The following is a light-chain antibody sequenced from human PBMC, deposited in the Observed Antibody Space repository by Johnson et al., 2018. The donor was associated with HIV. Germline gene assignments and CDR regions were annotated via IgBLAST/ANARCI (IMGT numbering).Light chain of an antibody. CDR2: ENN. J-gene: IGLJ1*01. CDR3: GTWDSSLSAGGANYV. Sequence: QSILTQPPSVSAAPGQKVTISCSGSSSDMGNYAVSWYQQLPGTAPKLLIYENNKRPSGIPDRFSGSQSGTSATLGITGLQTGDEADYYCGTWDSSLSAGGANYVFGTGTKVTVL. V-gene: IGLV1-51*02. CDR1: SSDMGNYA.